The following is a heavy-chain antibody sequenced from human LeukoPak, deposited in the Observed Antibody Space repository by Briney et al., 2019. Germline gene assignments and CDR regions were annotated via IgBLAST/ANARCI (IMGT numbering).Heavy chain of an antibody. V-gene: IGHV3-23*01. D-gene: IGHD3-22*01. CDR3: AKGDPYYYDSSGYYLGPVDY. CDR1: GFTFSSYA. Sequence: PGGSLRLSCAASGFTFSSYAMSWVRQAPGKGLEWVSAISGSGGSTHYADSVKGRFTISRDNSKNTLYLQMNSLRAEDTAVYYCAKGDPYYYDSSGYYLGPVDYWGQGTLVTVSS. CDR2: ISGSGGST. J-gene: IGHJ4*02.